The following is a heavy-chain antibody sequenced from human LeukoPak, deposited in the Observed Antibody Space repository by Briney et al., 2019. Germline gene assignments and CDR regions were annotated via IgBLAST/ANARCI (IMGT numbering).Heavy chain of an antibody. V-gene: IGHV4-61*01. J-gene: IGHJ4*02. D-gene: IGHD1-26*01. Sequence: SETLSLTCTVSGGSISSSSYYWSWIRQPPGKGLEWIGYIYYSGSTNYNPSLKSRVTISVDTSKNQFSLKLSSVTAADTAVYYCARARGGSYYRSFDYWGQGTLVTVSS. CDR2: IYYSGST. CDR3: ARARGGSYYRSFDY. CDR1: GGSISSSSYY.